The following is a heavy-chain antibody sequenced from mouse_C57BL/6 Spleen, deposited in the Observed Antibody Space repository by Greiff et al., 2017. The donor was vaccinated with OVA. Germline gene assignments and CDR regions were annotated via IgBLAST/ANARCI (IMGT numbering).Heavy chain of an antibody. CDR1: GFTFSSYA. CDR2: LSDGGSYT. J-gene: IGHJ3*01. Sequence: EVKLVESGGGLVKPGGSLKLSCAASGFTFSSYAMSWVRQTPEKRLEWVATLSDGGSYTYYPDNVKGRFTITRDNAKNNLYLQMSHLKSEDTAMYYCASPAYYSNADWLAYWGQGTLVTVSA. D-gene: IGHD2-5*01. V-gene: IGHV5-4*03. CDR3: ASPAYYSNADWLAY.